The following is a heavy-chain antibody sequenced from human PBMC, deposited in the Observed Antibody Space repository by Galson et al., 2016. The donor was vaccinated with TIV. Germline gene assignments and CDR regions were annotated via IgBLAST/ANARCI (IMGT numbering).Heavy chain of an antibody. J-gene: IGHJ6*02. Sequence: SLRLSCAASGFTFSSYAMNWVRQAPGKGLEWVAVISYDGTNKYYADSVKGRFTISRDDSKNTLFLQMNSLRAEDTAVYYCARDPEGNYYYRSGYHYFYYGLVAWGQGTTVTVSS. CDR2: ISYDGTNK. CDR3: ARDPEGNYYYRSGYHYFYYGLVA. V-gene: IGHV3-30*04. CDR1: GFTFSSYA. D-gene: IGHD3-22*01.